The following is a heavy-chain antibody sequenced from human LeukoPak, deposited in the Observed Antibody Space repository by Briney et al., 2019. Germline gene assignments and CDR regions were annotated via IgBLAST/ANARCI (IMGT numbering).Heavy chain of an antibody. CDR3: ARNSGDYEGS. Sequence: ASVKVSCKASGGTFSSYAISWVRQAPGQGLEWIGRIIPILGIANYAQKFQGRVTITADKSTSTAYMELSSLRSEDTAVYYCARNSGDYEGSWGQGTLVTVSS. V-gene: IGHV1-69*04. D-gene: IGHD4-17*01. CDR2: IIPILGIA. J-gene: IGHJ5*02. CDR1: GGTFSSYA.